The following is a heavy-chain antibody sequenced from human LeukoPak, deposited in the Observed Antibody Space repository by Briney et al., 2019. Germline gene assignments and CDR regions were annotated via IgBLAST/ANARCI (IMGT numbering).Heavy chain of an antibody. V-gene: IGHV1-8*01. Sequence: ASVKVSCKASGYTFTSYDINWVRQATGRGLEWMGWMNPNSGNTGYAQKFQGRVTMTRNTSITTAYMELSSLRSDDTAVYYCARGAVAVAGNWFDPWGQGTLVTVSS. CDR1: GYTFTSYD. CDR3: ARGAVAVAGNWFDP. D-gene: IGHD6-19*01. CDR2: MNPNSGNT. J-gene: IGHJ5*02.